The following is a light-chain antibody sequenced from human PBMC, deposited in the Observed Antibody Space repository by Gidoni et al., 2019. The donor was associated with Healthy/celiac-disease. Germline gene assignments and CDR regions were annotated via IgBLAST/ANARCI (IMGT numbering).Light chain of an antibody. CDR2: LGS. J-gene: IGKJ2*01. CDR3: MQALQTPRT. CDR1: LSLLHSNGYNY. V-gene: IGKV2-28*01. Sequence: DSAMTQSPLSLPVTPGETASISCRSSLSLLHSNGYNYLDWYLQKPGQSPQLLIYLGSNRASGVPDRFSGRGSGTDFTRKISRVEAEDVGIYYCMQALQTPRTFGQGTKLEIK.